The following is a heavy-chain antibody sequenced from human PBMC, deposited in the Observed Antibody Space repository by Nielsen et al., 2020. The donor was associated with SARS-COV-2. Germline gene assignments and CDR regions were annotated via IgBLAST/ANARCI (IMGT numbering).Heavy chain of an antibody. CDR2: INHSGST. Sequence: SETLSLTCAVYGGSFSGYYWSWIRQPPGKGLEWIGEINHSGSTNYNPSLKSRVTISVDTSKNQFSLKLSSVTAADTAVYYCARDNRDTALDYWGQGTLVTVSS. J-gene: IGHJ4*02. CDR1: GGSFSGYY. V-gene: IGHV4-34*09. CDR3: ARDNRDTALDY. D-gene: IGHD5-18*01.